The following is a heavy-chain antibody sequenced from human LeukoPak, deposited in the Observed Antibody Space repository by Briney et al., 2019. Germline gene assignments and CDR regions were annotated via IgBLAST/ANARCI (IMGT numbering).Heavy chain of an antibody. Sequence: GPLRLSCAASGFTFSNYAMSWVRQAPGKGLEWVSTISGSGGSTYYAESVKGRFTISRDNSKNTLFLQMNSLRAEDTAVYYCASIWAADAYWGQGTLVTVSS. V-gene: IGHV3-23*01. CDR2: ISGSGGST. J-gene: IGHJ4*02. CDR3: ASIWAADAY. CDR1: GFTFSNYA. D-gene: IGHD6-13*01.